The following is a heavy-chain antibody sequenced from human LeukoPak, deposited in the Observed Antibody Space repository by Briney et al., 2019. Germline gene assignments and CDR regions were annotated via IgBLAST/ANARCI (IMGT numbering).Heavy chain of an antibody. CDR2: IYSGGST. D-gene: IGHD6-13*01. CDR1: GFTVSINY. V-gene: IGHV3-53*01. Sequence: PGGSLRLFCAASGFTVSINYMSWVRQAPGKGLEWVSVIYSGGSTYYADSVKGRFTISRDNSKNTLYLQMNSLRAEDTAVYYCARDLGAALDYWGQGTLVTVSS. CDR3: ARDLGAALDY. J-gene: IGHJ4*02.